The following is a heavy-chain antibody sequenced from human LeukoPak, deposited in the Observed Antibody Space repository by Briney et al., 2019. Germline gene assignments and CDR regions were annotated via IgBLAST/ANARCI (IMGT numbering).Heavy chain of an antibody. CDR1: GFTFTNCW. CDR3: ARTRGRYCFDY. Sequence: PGGSLRLSCAASGFTFTNCWMTWVRHAPGKGLEWVANINQDGSEKYFVDSLKGRFTISRDNAKNSLYLQMNSLRVEDTAMYYCARTRGRYCFDYWGQGTLVTVSS. D-gene: IGHD1-26*01. J-gene: IGHJ4*02. V-gene: IGHV3-7*05. CDR2: INQDGSEK.